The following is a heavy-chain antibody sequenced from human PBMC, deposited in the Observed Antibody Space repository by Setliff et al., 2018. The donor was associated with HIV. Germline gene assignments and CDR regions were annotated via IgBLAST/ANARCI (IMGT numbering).Heavy chain of an antibody. CDR3: ARQGRYRISGYPNWFDP. D-gene: IGHD3-22*01. J-gene: IGHJ5*02. Sequence: PPGKGLEWIGSIYYSGSTYYNPSLKSRVTISVDTSKNQSSLKLSSVTAADTAVYYCARQGRYRISGYPNWFDPWGQGTLVTVSS. CDR2: IYYSGST. V-gene: IGHV4-39*01.